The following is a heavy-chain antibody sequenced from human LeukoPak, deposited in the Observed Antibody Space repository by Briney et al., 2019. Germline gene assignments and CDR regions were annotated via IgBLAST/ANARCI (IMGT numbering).Heavy chain of an antibody. V-gene: IGHV3-30*18. CDR2: ISYDGSNK. CDR3: AKDLISRLLWFGEVAFDI. J-gene: IGHJ3*02. D-gene: IGHD3-10*01. Sequence: GGTLRLSCAASGFTFSSYGMHWVPQAPGKGLEWVAVISYDGSNKYYADSVKGRFTISRDNSKNTLYLQMNSLRAEDTAVYYCAKDLISRLLWFGEVAFDIWGQGTMVTVSS. CDR1: GFTFSSYG.